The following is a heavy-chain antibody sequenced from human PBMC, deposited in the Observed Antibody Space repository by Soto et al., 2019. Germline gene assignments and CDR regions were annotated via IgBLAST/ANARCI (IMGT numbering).Heavy chain of an antibody. CDR1: GSSFSSYG. V-gene: IGHV3-30*18. J-gene: IGHJ4*02. CDR2: ISYDGTYK. CDR3: AKDRGYYSSSRPFN. Sequence: QVPLVESGGGVVQPGRSLRLSCAASGSSFSSYGIHWVRQVAGKGLEWVAVISYDGTYKHYADYVKGRFTFSRDNSKNTVYLQITILRAENTAVYYCAKDRGYYSSSRPFNWCEGTLVTVSS. D-gene: IGHD6-13*01.